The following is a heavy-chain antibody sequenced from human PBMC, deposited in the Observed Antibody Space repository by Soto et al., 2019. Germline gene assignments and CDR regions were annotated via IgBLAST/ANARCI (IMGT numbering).Heavy chain of an antibody. Sequence: GGSLRLSCAASGFTFSSYDMHWVRRPTGKGLEWVSGVGLGGDTHYPDSVKGRFTISRENAKNSFFLEMNSLTAGDTAVYYCARARPAYYSGSGRNYYYGLDVWGQGTTVTVSS. CDR3: ARARPAYYSGSGRNYYYGLDV. CDR2: VGLGGDT. CDR1: GFTFSSYD. V-gene: IGHV3-13*01. J-gene: IGHJ6*02. D-gene: IGHD3-10*01.